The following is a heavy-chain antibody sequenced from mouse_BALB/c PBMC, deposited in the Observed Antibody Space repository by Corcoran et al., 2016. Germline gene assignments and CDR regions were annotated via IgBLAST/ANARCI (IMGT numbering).Heavy chain of an antibody. J-gene: IGHJ4*01. V-gene: IGHV9-1*02. CDR2: INTYTGEP. D-gene: IGHD2-4*01. CDR3: ARMITTEENYYAMDY. CDR1: GYTFTNYG. Sequence: QIQLVQSGPELKKPGETVKISCKASGYTFTNYGMTWVKQAPGKGLKWMGWINTYTGEPTYADDFKGRFAFSLETSASTAYLQINNLKNEDMATYFCARMITTEENYYAMDYWGQGTSVTVSS.